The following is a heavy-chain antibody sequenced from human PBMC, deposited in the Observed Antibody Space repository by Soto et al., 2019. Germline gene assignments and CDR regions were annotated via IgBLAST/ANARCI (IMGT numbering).Heavy chain of an antibody. CDR1: GFTFTSSA. CDR2: IVVGSGNT. CDR3: AATAYYYDGSGYYPYFDY. J-gene: IGHJ4*02. Sequence: QMPLVQSGPEVKKPGTSVRVSCKASGFTFTSSAVQWVRQARGQRLEWIGWIVVGSGNTNYAQKFQERVTITRDMSTSTAYMELSSLRSEDTAVYYCAATAYYYDGSGYYPYFDYWGQGTLVTVSS. V-gene: IGHV1-58*01. D-gene: IGHD3-22*01.